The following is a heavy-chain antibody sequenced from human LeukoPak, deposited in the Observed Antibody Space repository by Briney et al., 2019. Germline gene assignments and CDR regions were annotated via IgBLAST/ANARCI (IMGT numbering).Heavy chain of an antibody. J-gene: IGHJ5*01. CDR2: IFWDDDE. V-gene: IGHV2-5*02. Sequence: GPTRVNPTQTLTLTCTFSGLSLSTHGMGVGWIRQPPGKALEWLALIFWDDDERYSPSLKSRLTITKDTFKNQVVLTMTNMDPVDTATYYCAHRHNLGVTGPVITFDSWGQGTLVTVSS. D-gene: IGHD2-21*02. CDR3: AHRHNLGVTGPVITFDS. CDR1: GLSLSTHGMG.